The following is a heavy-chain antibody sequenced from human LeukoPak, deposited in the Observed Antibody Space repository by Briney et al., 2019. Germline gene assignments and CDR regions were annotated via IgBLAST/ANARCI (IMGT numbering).Heavy chain of an antibody. D-gene: IGHD1-26*01. CDR1: GYTFTSYD. Sequence: ASVKVSCKASGYTFTSYDINWVRQATGQGLEWMGWMNPNSGNTGYAQKFQGRVTMARNTSISTAYMELSSLRSEDTAVYYCARRGRSYYHYYYGMDVWGQGTTVTVSS. J-gene: IGHJ6*02. CDR2: MNPNSGNT. V-gene: IGHV1-8*01. CDR3: ARRGRSYYHYYYGMDV.